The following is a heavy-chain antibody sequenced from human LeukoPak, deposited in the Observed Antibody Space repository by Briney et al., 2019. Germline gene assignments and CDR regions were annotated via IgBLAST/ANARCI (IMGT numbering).Heavy chain of an antibody. Sequence: PGASVKVSCKASGYTFTSYGISWVRQAPGQGLEWMGWISAYNGNTNYAQKLQGRVTMTTDTSTSTAYMELRSLRSDDTAVYYCARKDPNLYSSGWSYYFDYWGQGTLVTVSS. CDR2: ISAYNGNT. CDR1: GYTFTSYG. V-gene: IGHV1-18*01. D-gene: IGHD6-19*01. CDR3: ARKDPNLYSSGWSYYFDY. J-gene: IGHJ4*02.